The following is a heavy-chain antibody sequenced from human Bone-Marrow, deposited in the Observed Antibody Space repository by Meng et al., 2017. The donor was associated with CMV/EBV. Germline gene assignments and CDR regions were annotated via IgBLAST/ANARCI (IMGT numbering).Heavy chain of an antibody. D-gene: IGHD3-9*01. CDR3: ARTSGERYFDWLSS. J-gene: IGHJ5*02. V-gene: IGHV3-20*04. CDR2: INWNGGST. Sequence: GESLKISCAVSEFTVSNIYMSWVRQAPGKGLEWVSGINWNGGSTGYADSVKGRFTISRDNAKNSLYPQMNSLRAEDTALYYCARTSGERYFDWLSSWGQGTLVTVSS. CDR1: EFTVSNIY.